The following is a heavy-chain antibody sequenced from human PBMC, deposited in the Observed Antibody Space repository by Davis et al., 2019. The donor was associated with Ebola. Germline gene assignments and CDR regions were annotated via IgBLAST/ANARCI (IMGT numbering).Heavy chain of an antibody. D-gene: IGHD3-22*01. CDR2: ISYSGST. J-gene: IGHJ4*02. CDR1: GGSLSSYY. CDR3: ARATMMVRAGLHFDY. Sequence: PSETLSLTCTVSGGSLSSYYWSWIRQPPGKGLEWIGYISYSGSTNYNPSLKSRVTISVATSKNQFSLKLSSVTAADTAVYYCARATMMVRAGLHFDYWGQGTLVTVSS. V-gene: IGHV4-59*01.